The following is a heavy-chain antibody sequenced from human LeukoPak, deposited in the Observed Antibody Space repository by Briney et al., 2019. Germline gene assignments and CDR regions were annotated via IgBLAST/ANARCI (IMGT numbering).Heavy chain of an antibody. CDR1: GFTFTTFW. D-gene: IGHD4-23*01. Sequence: GGSLRLSCEASGFTFTTFWMSWVRQAPGKELEWVASINQDATEKYYVDSVKGRFTISRDNAKNSVCLQMNSLRAEDTAVYYCARDFGRWFFDYWGQGTLVTVSS. CDR2: INQDATEK. V-gene: IGHV3-7*01. J-gene: IGHJ4*02. CDR3: ARDFGRWFFDY.